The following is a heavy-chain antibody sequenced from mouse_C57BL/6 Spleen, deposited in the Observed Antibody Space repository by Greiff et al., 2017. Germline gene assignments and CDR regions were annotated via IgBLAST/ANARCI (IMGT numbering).Heavy chain of an antibody. J-gene: IGHJ2*01. Sequence: QVQLQQSGAELMKPGASVKLSCKATGYTFTGYWIEWVKQRPGHGLEWIGEILPGSGSTNYNEKFKGKATFTADTSSNTAYMQLSSLTTEDSAIYYCARSGQLLRSPLYYFDYWGQGTTLTVSS. D-gene: IGHD1-1*01. CDR1: GYTFTGYW. CDR3: ARSGQLLRSPLYYFDY. CDR2: ILPGSGST. V-gene: IGHV1-9*01.